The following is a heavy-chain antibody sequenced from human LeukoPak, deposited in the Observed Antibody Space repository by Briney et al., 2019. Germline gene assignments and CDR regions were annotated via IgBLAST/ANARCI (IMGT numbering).Heavy chain of an antibody. V-gene: IGHV4-34*01. J-gene: IGHJ4*02. CDR2: INHSGST. D-gene: IGHD2-15*01. Sequence: SETLSLTCAVYGGSFSGYYWSWIRQPPGKGLEWIGEINHSGSTNYNPSLKSRVTISVDTSKNQFSLKLSSVTAADTAVYYCARHYYHCSGGSCAEGFDYWGQGTLVTVSS. CDR3: ARHYYHCSGGSCAEGFDY. CDR1: GGSFSGYY.